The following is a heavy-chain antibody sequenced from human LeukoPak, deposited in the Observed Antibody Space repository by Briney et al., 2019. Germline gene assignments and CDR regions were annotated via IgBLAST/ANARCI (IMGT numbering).Heavy chain of an antibody. CDR1: GYTFTGYY. Sequence: ASVKVSCKASGYTFTGYYTHWVRQAPGQGLEWMGWINPNSGGTNYAQKFQGRVTMTRDTSISTAYMELSRLRSDDTAVYYCARVLVATIYHNSYFDYWGQGTLVTVSS. CDR2: INPNSGGT. V-gene: IGHV1-2*02. D-gene: IGHD5-12*01. CDR3: ARVLVATIYHNSYFDY. J-gene: IGHJ4*02.